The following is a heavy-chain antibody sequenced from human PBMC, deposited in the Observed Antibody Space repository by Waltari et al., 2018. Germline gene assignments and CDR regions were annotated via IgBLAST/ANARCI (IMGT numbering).Heavy chain of an antibody. CDR1: GYRFTTYY. J-gene: IGHJ5*02. CDR2: TNPTDVGT. D-gene: IGHD6-19*01. CDR3: AIYSRGWYP. Sequence: QVQLVQSEAEVKKPGASVKVSCKATGYRFTTYYIHWVRQAPGQGCEWVAITNPTDVGTNYAQNRRGRSTVTRDTSTGTFYMELNSLRYEDTAVYYCAIYSRGWYPWGQGTPVTVSS. V-gene: IGHV1-46*01.